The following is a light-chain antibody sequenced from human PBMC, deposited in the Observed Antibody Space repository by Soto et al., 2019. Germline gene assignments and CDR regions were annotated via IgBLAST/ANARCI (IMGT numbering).Light chain of an antibody. CDR2: DAS. V-gene: IGKV3-15*01. CDR3: QQYNNWPQT. Sequence: EIVMTQSPATLSVSPGERATLSCRASQSVSSNLAWYQQKPGQAPSLLIHDASTRATGIPARFSGSGSGTEFTLTISGLQSEDFAVYYCQQYNNWPQTFGPGTKVDIK. CDR1: QSVSSN. J-gene: IGKJ1*01.